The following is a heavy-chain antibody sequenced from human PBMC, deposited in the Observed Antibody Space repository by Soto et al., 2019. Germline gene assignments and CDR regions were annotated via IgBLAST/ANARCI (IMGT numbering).Heavy chain of an antibody. V-gene: IGHV3-53*01. CDR1: EFTVSSNY. Sequence: PGGSLRLSCAASEFTVSSNYMNWVRQAPGKGLECVSTIYSGGSTYYADSVKGRFTISRDNSKNTLYLQITSLRAEDTAVYYCARRLAAAGADLNYYYYYGMDVWGQGTTVTVSS. CDR2: IYSGGST. J-gene: IGHJ6*02. D-gene: IGHD6-13*01. CDR3: ARRLAAAGADLNYYYYYGMDV.